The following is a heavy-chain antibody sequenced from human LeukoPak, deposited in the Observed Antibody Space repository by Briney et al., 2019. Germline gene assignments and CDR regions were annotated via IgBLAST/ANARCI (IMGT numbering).Heavy chain of an antibody. V-gene: IGHV1-18*01. CDR3: ATYGYNLRY. D-gene: IGHD5-24*01. CDR1: GYTFSTPG. Sequence: ASVKVSCKASGYTFSTPGISWVRQAAGQGLEWMGWISAYNGNTNYAQKFQGRVTMTTDTSTSTAYMELRSLRSDDTAIYYCATYGYNLRYWGQGTLVTVSS. CDR2: ISAYNGNT. J-gene: IGHJ4*02.